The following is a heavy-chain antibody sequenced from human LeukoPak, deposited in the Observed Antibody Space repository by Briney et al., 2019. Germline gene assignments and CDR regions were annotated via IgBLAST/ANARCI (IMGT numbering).Heavy chain of an antibody. Sequence: SDTLSLTCTVSGDSISSSSYYWGWIRQPPGKGLEWIVSVYYSGSPYYNPSLESRVAISVDTSKNQFSLKLTSVTAADTAVYYCARQHEVLTGNAFDIWGQGTMVTVSS. CDR2: VYYSGSP. CDR3: ARQHEVLTGNAFDI. CDR1: GDSISSSSYY. V-gene: IGHV4-39*01. D-gene: IGHD3-9*01. J-gene: IGHJ3*02.